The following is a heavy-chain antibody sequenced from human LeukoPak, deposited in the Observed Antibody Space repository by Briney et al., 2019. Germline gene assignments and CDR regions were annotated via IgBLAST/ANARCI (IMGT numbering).Heavy chain of an antibody. D-gene: IGHD6-13*01. V-gene: IGHV3-21*01. J-gene: IGHJ4*02. CDR1: GFTFSSYS. CDR2: ISSSRNYI. Sequence: PGGSLRLSCAASGFTFSSYSMNWVRQAPGKGLEGVSSISSSRNYIYYADSVKGRFTISRDNAKNSLYLQMNSLRAEDTAVYYCARGPSSWYSGFDYWGQGTLVTVSS. CDR3: ARGPSSWYSGFDY.